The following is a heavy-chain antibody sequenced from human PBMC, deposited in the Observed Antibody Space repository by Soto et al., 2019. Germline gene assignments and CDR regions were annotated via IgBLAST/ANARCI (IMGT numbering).Heavy chain of an antibody. D-gene: IGHD3-22*01. CDR1: VGSISSSNW. Sequence: SETLSLTCSVSVGSISSSNWWSLVRQPPGKGLEWIGEIYHSGSTNYNPSLKSRVTISVDKSKNQFSLKLSSVTAADTAVYYCARAPSSGETYYYDSSGYYSWGQGTLVTVSS. V-gene: IGHV4-4*02. CDR2: IYHSGST. J-gene: IGHJ4*02. CDR3: ARAPSSGETYYYDSSGYYS.